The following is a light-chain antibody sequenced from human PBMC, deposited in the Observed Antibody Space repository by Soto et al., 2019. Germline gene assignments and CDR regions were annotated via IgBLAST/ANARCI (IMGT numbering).Light chain of an antibody. CDR2: DAS. V-gene: IGKV3-11*01. CDR1: QSVSSK. CDR3: QQRSNWPT. Sequence: EIVLTQSPGSLSLSPGERATLSCRASQSVSSKLAWYQQKPGQAPRLLIYDASNRATGIPARFSGSGSGTDFTLTISSLEPEDFAVYYCQQRSNWPTFGQGTRLEIK. J-gene: IGKJ5*01.